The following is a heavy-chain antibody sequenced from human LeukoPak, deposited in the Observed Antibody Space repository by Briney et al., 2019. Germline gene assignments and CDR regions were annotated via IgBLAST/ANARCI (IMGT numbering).Heavy chain of an antibody. D-gene: IGHD3-16*02. CDR1: GGSISSGSYY. CDR3: ARDRAYDYVWGSYRYLWFDP. Sequence: SQTLSLTCTVSGGSISSGSYYWSWIRQPAGKGLEWIGRIYTSGSTNYNPSLKSRVTISVDTSKNQFSLKLSSVTAADTAVYYCARDRAYDYVWGSYRYLWFDPWGQGTLVTVSS. J-gene: IGHJ5*02. V-gene: IGHV4-61*02. CDR2: IYTSGST.